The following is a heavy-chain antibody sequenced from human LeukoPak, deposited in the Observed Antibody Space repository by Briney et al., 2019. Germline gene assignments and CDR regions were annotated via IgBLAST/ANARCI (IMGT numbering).Heavy chain of an antibody. D-gene: IGHD1-7*01. CDR1: GGSFSGYY. Sequence: KPSETLSLTCAVYGGSFSGYYWSWIRQPPGKGLEWIGEINHSGSTNYNPSLKSRVTISVDTSKNQFSLKLSSVTAADTAVYYCARVSYNWNSAGFDPWGQGTLFTVSS. J-gene: IGHJ5*02. CDR3: ARVSYNWNSAGFDP. V-gene: IGHV4-34*01. CDR2: INHSGST.